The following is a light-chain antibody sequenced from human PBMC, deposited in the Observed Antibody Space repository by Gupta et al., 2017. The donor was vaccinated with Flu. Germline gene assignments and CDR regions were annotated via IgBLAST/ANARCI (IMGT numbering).Light chain of an antibody. V-gene: IGKV3-11*01. Sequence: EIVLTQSPPTLSVSPGETATLSCRASQSVGNLLAWYQQNPGQPPRLLVYDVSKRDIGVPDRFSGSGSGTEFTLTISSLEPEDFGVYYGQQRRDWITFGQGSRLEIK. J-gene: IGKJ5*01. CDR2: DVS. CDR1: QSVGNL. CDR3: QQRRDWIT.